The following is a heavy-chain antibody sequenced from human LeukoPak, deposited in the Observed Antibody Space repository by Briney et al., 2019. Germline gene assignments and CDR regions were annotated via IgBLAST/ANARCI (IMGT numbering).Heavy chain of an antibody. CDR2: ISSSSSYI. CDR1: GFTFSSYS. V-gene: IGHV3-21*01. CDR3: ARVWDYYGSGSPGAFDI. Sequence: GGSLRLSCAASGFTFSSYSMTWVRQAPGKGLEWVSSISSSSSYIYYADSVKGRFTISRDNAKNSLYLQMNSLRAEDTAVYYCARVWDYYGSGSPGAFDIWGQGTMVTVSS. J-gene: IGHJ3*02. D-gene: IGHD3-10*01.